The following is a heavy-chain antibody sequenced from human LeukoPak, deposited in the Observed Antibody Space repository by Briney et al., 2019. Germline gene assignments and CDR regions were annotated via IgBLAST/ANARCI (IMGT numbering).Heavy chain of an antibody. CDR3: AKARRGVATPFDY. Sequence: PGGSLRLSCAASGFTVSSNYMSWVRQAPGKGLEWVSAISGSGGSTYYADSVKGRFTISRDNSKNTLYLQMNSLRAEDTAVYYCAKARRGVATPFDYWGQGTLVTVSS. D-gene: IGHD5-12*01. CDR1: GFTVSSNY. CDR2: ISGSGGST. V-gene: IGHV3-23*01. J-gene: IGHJ4*02.